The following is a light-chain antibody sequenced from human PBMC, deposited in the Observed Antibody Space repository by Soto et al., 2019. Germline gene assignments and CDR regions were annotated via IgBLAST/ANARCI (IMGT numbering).Light chain of an antibody. V-gene: IGKV1-5*01. CDR1: QDINRW. CDR2: NAD. J-gene: IGKJ1*01. CDR3: QQFSLYWA. Sequence: DFQMSRSPSTLSASVGARVTITCRASQDINRWLAWYQQKPGKAPKILIYNADTLESGVPSRFSGSGYGTEFILTISSLQPDDFATYYCQQFSLYWAFGQGTKVDIK.